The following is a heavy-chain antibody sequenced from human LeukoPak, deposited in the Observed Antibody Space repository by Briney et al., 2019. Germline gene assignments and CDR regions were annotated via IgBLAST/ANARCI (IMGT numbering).Heavy chain of an antibody. V-gene: IGHV1-18*01. J-gene: IGHJ5*02. CDR3: ARGDDYPLQIWFDP. CDR1: GGTFSSYA. CDR2: ISAYNGNT. Sequence: GASVKVSCKASGGTFSSYAISWVRQAPGQGLEWMGWISAYNGNTNYAQKLQGRVTMTTDTSTSTAYMELRSLRSDDTAVYYCARGDDYPLQIWFDPWGQGTLVTVSS. D-gene: IGHD4-11*01.